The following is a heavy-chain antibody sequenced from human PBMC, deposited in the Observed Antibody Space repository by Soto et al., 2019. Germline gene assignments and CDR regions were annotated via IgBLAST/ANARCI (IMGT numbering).Heavy chain of an antibody. J-gene: IGHJ6*02. D-gene: IGHD3-10*01. CDR2: MNEDGGTT. V-gene: IGHV3-74*01. CDR3: ASDLSGRADV. Sequence: GGSLRLSCAASGFTFSSYWMHVFRQAPGKGLVWVSRMNEDGGTTDYADSVKGRFTISRDNAKNTLYLQMNSLRVEDTAVYYCASDLSGRADVWGQGTTVTVSS. CDR1: GFTFSSYW.